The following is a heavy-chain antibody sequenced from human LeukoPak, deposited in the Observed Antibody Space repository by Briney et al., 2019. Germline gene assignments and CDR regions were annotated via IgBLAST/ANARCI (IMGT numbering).Heavy chain of an antibody. J-gene: IGHJ6*02. V-gene: IGHV1-69*02. CDR1: GGTFSSYT. D-gene: IGHD2-21*02. CDR3: ARGEVVVVTAIRYYYYGMDV. CDR2: IIPILGIA. Sequence: EASVKVSCKASGGTFSSYTISWVRQAPGQGLEWMGRIIPILGIANYAQKFQGRVTITADKSTSTAYMELGSLRSEDTAVYYCARGEVVVVTAIRYYYYGMDVWGQGTTVTVSS.